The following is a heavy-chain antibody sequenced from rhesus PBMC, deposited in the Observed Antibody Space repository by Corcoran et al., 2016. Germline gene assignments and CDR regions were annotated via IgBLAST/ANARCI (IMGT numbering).Heavy chain of an antibody. Sequence: EVQLVEAGGGWAKPGGSLRLSRGGCVCTLSSNWMHGGTQAPGKGLEWVSAINSGGGSTYYADSVKGRFTISRDNSKNTLSLQMNSLRAEDTAVYYCAKDYWSDYYYFDYWGQGVLVTVSS. J-gene: IGHJ4*01. CDR2: INSGGGST. V-gene: IGHV3S25*01. CDR1: VCTLSSNW. D-gene: IGHD3-22*01. CDR3: AKDYWSDYYYFDY.